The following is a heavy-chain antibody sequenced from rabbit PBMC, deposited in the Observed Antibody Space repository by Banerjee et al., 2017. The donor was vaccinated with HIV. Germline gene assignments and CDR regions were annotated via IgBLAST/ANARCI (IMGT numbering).Heavy chain of an antibody. D-gene: IGHD4-1*01. CDR1: GSDFSSNA. Sequence: QEQLVESGGGLVKPEGSLTLTCTVSGSDFSSNAMCWVRQAPGKGLELIACIYGGSSGSSHYATWAKGRFTISKTSSTTVTLQMTSLTAADTATYFCARDLAGVIGWNFNLWGPGTLVTVS. V-gene: IGHV1S45*01. CDR3: ARDLAGVIGWNFNL. CDR2: IYGGSSGSS. J-gene: IGHJ4*01.